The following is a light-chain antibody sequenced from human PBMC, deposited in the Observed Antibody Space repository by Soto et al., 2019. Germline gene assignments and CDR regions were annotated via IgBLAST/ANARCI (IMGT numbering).Light chain of an antibody. CDR2: LEGGGSY. V-gene: IGLV4-60*02. CDR3: ETWDSSLGV. J-gene: IGLJ3*02. CDR1: SGHSSYI. Sequence: QSVLTQSSSASASLGSSVKLTCTLSSGHSSYIIAWHQQQPGKAPRFLMKLEGGGSYNKGSGVPDRFSGSSAGADRYLTISDLQFEDEADYYCETWDSSLGVFGGGTKLTVL.